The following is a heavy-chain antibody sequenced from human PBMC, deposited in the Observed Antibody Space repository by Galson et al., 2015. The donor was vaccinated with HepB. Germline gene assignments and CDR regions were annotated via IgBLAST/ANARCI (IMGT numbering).Heavy chain of an antibody. CDR3: AKDPQWELYASGWFDP. CDR1: GFTFSSYA. CDR2: ISGSGGST. J-gene: IGHJ5*02. Sequence: SLRLSCAASGFTFSSYAMSWVRQAPGKGLEWVSAISGSGGSTYYADSVMGRFTISRDNFKNTLFLQMNSLRAEDTAVYYCAKDPQWELYASGWFDPWGQGTLVTVSS. D-gene: IGHD3-10*01. V-gene: IGHV3-23*01.